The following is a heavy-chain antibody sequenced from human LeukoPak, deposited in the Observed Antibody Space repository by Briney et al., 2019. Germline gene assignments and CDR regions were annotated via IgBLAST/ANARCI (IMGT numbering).Heavy chain of an antibody. Sequence: SETLSLTXTVSGGSISSYYWSWIRQPPGKALEWIGYIYHSGSTNYSPSLKSRVTMSVDTSKNQFSLKLSSVTAADTAVYYCARGRDGYTKVFDYWGQGTLVTVSS. J-gene: IGHJ4*02. CDR1: GGSISSYY. CDR2: IYHSGST. CDR3: ARGRDGYTKVFDY. D-gene: IGHD5-24*01. V-gene: IGHV4-59*01.